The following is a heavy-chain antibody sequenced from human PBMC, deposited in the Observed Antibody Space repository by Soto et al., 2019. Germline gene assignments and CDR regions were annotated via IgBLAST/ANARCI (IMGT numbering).Heavy chain of an antibody. J-gene: IGHJ4*02. D-gene: IGHD6-19*01. Sequence: QVQLQQWGAGLLKPSETLSLTCAVYGGSFSGYYWSWIRQPPGKGLEWIGEINHSGSTNYNPSLKSRVTISVDTSKNQFSLKLSSVTAADTAVYYCARGGVKYSSGWYLGYWGQGTLVTVSS. CDR1: GGSFSGYY. CDR2: INHSGST. V-gene: IGHV4-34*01. CDR3: ARGGVKYSSGWYLGY.